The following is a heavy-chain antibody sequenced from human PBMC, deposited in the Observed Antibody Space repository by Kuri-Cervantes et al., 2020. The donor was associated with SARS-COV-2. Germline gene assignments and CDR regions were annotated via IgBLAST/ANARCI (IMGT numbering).Heavy chain of an antibody. Sequence: ASVKVSCKASGGTLRNYAISWVRQAPGQGLEWMGWINPNSGGTNYAQKFQGRVTMTRDTSISTAYMELSRLRSDDTAVYYCARGPRITGTTGCWFDPWGQGTLVTVSS. J-gene: IGHJ5*02. CDR2: INPNSGGT. CDR3: ARGPRITGTTGCWFDP. V-gene: IGHV1-2*02. CDR1: GGTLRNYA. D-gene: IGHD1-7*01.